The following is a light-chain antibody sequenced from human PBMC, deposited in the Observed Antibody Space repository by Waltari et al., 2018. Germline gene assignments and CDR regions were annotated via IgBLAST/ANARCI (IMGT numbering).Light chain of an antibody. Sequence: EIVLTQSSGTLSLSPGDRATLSCRASQSITSSYLAWYQQKAGQAPRLLFYAASSRATGIPDRFSGSGSGTDFTLTISRLEPEDFAVYYCQQYESSPLTFGGGTRVEIK. CDR3: QQYESSPLT. CDR1: QSITSSY. J-gene: IGKJ4*01. V-gene: IGKV3-20*01. CDR2: AAS.